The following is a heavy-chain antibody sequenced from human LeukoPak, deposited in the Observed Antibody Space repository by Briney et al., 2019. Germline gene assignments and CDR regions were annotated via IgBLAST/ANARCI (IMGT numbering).Heavy chain of an antibody. V-gene: IGHV1-69*05. CDR2: IIPIFATA. CDR1: GGTFSSYA. Sequence: GASVKVSCKASGGTFSSYAISWVRQAPGQGLEWMGRIIPIFATANYAQKFQGRVTITTDESTSTAYMELSSLRSEDTAVYYCAILRWGGNPLDAFDIWGQGTMVTVSS. D-gene: IGHD4-23*01. CDR3: AILRWGGNPLDAFDI. J-gene: IGHJ3*02.